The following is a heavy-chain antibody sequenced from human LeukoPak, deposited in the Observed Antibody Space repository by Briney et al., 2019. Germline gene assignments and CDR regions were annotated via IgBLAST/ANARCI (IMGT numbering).Heavy chain of an antibody. CDR2: INHSGST. CDR3: TRDQASGREDWFDP. Sequence: SETLSLTCAVYGGSFSGYYWSWIRQPPGKGLEWIGEINHSGSTNYNPSLKSRVTMSVDTSKNQFSLKLSSVTAADTAVYYCTRDQASGREDWFDPWGQGTLVTVSS. CDR1: GGSFSGYY. V-gene: IGHV4-34*01. J-gene: IGHJ5*02. D-gene: IGHD1-26*01.